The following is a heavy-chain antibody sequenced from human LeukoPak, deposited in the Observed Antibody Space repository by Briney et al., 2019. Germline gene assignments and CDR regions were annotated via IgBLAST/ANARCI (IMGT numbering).Heavy chain of an antibody. J-gene: IGHJ6*02. Sequence: ASVKVSRKASGYTFTGYYMHWVRQAPGQGLEWMGRINPNSGGTNYAQKFQGRVTMTRDTSISTAYMELSRLRSDDTAVYYCARVLYYYGSGSYYGMDVWGQGTTVTVSS. D-gene: IGHD3-10*01. V-gene: IGHV1-2*06. CDR3: ARVLYYYGSGSYYGMDV. CDR2: INPNSGGT. CDR1: GYTFTGYY.